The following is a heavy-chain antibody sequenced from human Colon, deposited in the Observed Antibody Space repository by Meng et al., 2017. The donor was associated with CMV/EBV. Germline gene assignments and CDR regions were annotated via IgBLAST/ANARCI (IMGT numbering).Heavy chain of an antibody. CDR1: GYTFTNYY. CDR2: ISPSTGST. V-gene: IGHV1-46*01. Sequence: SCQASGYTFTNYYVHWVRQAPGQGLEWMGTISPSTGSTTYAQKFQGRVTMTRDTSTTTLYLELSSLKSEDTAVYYCARDRGNYRDYWGQGTPVTVSS. J-gene: IGHJ4*02. D-gene: IGHD1-26*01. CDR3: ARDRGNYRDY.